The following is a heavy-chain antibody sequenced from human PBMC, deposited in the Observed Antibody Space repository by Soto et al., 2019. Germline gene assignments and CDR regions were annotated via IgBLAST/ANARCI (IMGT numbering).Heavy chain of an antibody. CDR3: ARATGYGLLEY. CDR2: INAANDNT. V-gene: IGHV1-3*01. J-gene: IGHJ4*01. CDR1: GYTSTTYA. Sequence: SVKVSCKASGYTSTTYAMHWVRQAPGQGLEWMGWINAANDNTEYAQNLQGRITITRDTSANTVYMDLSSLRSEDTAVYFCARATGYGLLEYGG. D-gene: IGHD6-13*01.